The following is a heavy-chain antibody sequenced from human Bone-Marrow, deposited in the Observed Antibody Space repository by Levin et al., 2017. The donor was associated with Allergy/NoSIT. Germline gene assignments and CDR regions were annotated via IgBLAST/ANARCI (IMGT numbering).Heavy chain of an antibody. V-gene: IGHV3-72*01. CDR3: AREGYLSGPDCDH. Sequence: GGSLRLSCAASGFKFSDHYIDWVRRAPGKGLEWVGRSRDKGNNYIADYAASVKGRFTISRDDSKNSVYLQMNSLKIEDTAMYYCAREGYLSGPDCDHWGQGTLVTVSS. CDR1: GFKFSDHY. D-gene: IGHD2-15*01. J-gene: IGHJ4*02. CDR2: SRDKGNNYIA.